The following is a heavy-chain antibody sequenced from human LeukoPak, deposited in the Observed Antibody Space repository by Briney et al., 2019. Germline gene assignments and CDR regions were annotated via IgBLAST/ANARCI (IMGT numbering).Heavy chain of an antibody. CDR1: GFTFSSYG. V-gene: IGHV3-33*01. J-gene: IGHJ3*02. CDR3: ARDYSTPPSGPDAFDI. CDR2: IWYDGSNK. D-gene: IGHD3-3*01. Sequence: PGGSLRLSCAASGFTFSSYGMHWVRQAPGKGLEWVAVIWYDGSNKYYADSVKGRSTISRDNSKNTLYLQMNSLRAEDTAVYYCARDYSTPPSGPDAFDIWGQGTMVTVSS.